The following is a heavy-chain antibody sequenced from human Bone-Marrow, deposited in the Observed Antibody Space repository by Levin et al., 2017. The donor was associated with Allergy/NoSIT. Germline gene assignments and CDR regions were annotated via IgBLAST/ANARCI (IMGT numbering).Heavy chain of an antibody. CDR1: GYTFISYG. D-gene: IGHD2-15*01. J-gene: IGHJ6*02. CDR2: ISVYNANT. Sequence: ASVKVSCKTSGYTFISYGISWVRQAPGRGLEWMGWISVYNANTKDAQKFQDRVTLTTDKSTSTVYMELKHLRSEDSGVYYCARDGWWGVGYSYNGMDVWGQGTTVTVSS. CDR3: ARDGWWGVGYSYNGMDV. V-gene: IGHV1-18*01.